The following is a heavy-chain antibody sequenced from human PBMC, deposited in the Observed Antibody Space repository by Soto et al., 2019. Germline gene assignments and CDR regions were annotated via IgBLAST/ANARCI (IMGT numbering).Heavy chain of an antibody. V-gene: IGHV4-34*01. J-gene: IGHJ5*02. CDR1: GGSFSGYY. D-gene: IGHD3-16*02. CDR3: ARGRMITFGGVIVSPWFDP. CDR2: INHSGST. Sequence: ASETLSLTCAVYGGSFSGYYWSWIRQPPGKGLEWIGEINHSGSTNYNPSLKSRVTISVDTSKNQFSLKLSSVTAADTSVYYCARGRMITFGGVIVSPWFDPWGQGTLVTVSS.